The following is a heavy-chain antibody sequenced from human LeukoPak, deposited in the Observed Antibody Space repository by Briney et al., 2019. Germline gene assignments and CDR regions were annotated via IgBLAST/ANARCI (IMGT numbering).Heavy chain of an antibody. CDR1: GYTFTNYY. J-gene: IGHJ4*02. V-gene: IGHV1-46*01. D-gene: IGHD3-22*01. Sequence: ASVKVSCKASGYTFTNYYMHWVRQAPGQGLEWMGIINPNGGSTSYAQKFQGRVTMTRDTSTSTVYMDLSSLGSEDTAVYYCARAPRPPWDDSSGLDYWGQGTLVTVSS. CDR3: ARAPRPPWDDSSGLDY. CDR2: INPNGGST.